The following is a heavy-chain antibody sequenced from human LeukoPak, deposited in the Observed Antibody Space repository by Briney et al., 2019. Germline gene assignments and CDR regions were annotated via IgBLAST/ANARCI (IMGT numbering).Heavy chain of an antibody. CDR3: AKPSIAARLGIGDAFDI. Sequence: GGSLRLSCAASGFTFSSYGMHWVRQAPGKGLEWVAFIRYDGSKKYYADSVKGRFTISRDNSKNTLYLQMNSLRAEDTAVYYCAKPSIAARLGIGDAFDIWGQGTMVTVSS. CDR2: IRYDGSKK. J-gene: IGHJ3*02. D-gene: IGHD6-6*01. CDR1: GFTFSSYG. V-gene: IGHV3-30*02.